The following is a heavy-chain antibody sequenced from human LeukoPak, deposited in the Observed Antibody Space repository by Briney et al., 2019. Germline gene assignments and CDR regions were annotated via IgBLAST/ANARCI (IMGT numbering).Heavy chain of an antibody. Sequence: SETLSLXCAVYGESLSGYYWSWVRQTPGKGLEWIGEINYSGSTTYNPSLKSRVTISVDTSRNQFSLKLSSVTAADTALYYCARTDIVATDTFDYWGQGTLVTASS. D-gene: IGHD5-12*01. CDR3: ARTDIVATDTFDY. V-gene: IGHV4-34*01. CDR2: INYSGST. J-gene: IGHJ4*02. CDR1: GESLSGYY.